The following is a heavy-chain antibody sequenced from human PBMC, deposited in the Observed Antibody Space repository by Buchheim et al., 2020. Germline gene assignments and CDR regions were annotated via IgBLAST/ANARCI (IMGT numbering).Heavy chain of an antibody. CDR2: ISGSGGRT. CDR3: AKHIVEGGQHIDY. CDR1: GFTFNSYG. Sequence: EVQLLESGGGLVQPGGSLRLSCAASGFTFNSYGMSWVRQAPGKGLEWVSVISGSGGRTDYADSVKARFTVSRDNSKNTLYLQMNSLRIDDTAMYHFAKHIVEGGQHIDYWGQGTL. D-gene: IGHD2-21*01. V-gene: IGHV3-23*01. J-gene: IGHJ4*02.